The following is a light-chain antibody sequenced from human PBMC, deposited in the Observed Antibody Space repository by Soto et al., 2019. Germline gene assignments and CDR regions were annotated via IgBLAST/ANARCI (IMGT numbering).Light chain of an antibody. V-gene: IGKV1-39*01. J-gene: IGKJ1*01. CDR1: QSISIY. Sequence: MQMTHSPSSLSAPVGDRVTITCRTSQSISIYLNWYQQIPGKAPKLLIYASSNLHTGVPSRFSGSASGTDFTLTISSLQPEDSVTYCCQQTYSNPRTFGQGTKVDIK. CDR2: ASS. CDR3: QQTYSNPRT.